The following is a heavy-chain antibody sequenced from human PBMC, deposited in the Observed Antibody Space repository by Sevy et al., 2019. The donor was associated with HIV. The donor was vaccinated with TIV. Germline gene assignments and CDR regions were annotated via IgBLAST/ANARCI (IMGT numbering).Heavy chain of an antibody. D-gene: IGHD4-17*01. CDR2: ISYDGSNK. CDR3: ARDQHDYGGNLRTGWFDP. CDR1: HYTFSSYT. J-gene: IGHJ5*02. V-gene: IGHV3-30-3*01. Sequence: GGSLRLSCAASHYTFSSYTMHWVRQAPGKGLEWVALISYDGSNKNYADSVKGRFTISRDNSKNTLYLQMNSLRAEDTPVYYCARDQHDYGGNLRTGWFDPWGQGTLVTVSS.